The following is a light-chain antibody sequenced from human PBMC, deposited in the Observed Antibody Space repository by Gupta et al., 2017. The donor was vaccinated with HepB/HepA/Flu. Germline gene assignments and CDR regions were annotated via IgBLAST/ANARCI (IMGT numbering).Light chain of an antibody. J-gene: IGKJ1*01. Sequence: EIVLTQSPGTLSLSPGERATLSCRASQSVTRSYLAWYQQKPGQAPRLLIYGASSRATGLPDRFSGSGSGTDFTLTISRLEPEDFAVYYCQQDGSSPRTFGQGTKVEIK. CDR3: QQDGSSPRT. CDR2: GAS. V-gene: IGKV3-20*01. CDR1: QSVTRSY.